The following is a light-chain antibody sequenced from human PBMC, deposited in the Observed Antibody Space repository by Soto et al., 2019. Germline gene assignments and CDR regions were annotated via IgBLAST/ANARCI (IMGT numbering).Light chain of an antibody. CDR2: GNS. Sequence: QSVLTQPPSVSGAPGQRVTISCTGSSSNIGAGYDVHWYQRLPGTAPKLLIYGNSNRPSGVPDRFSGSKSGTSASLAITGLQAEDEADYYCQSYDSSLSGWVFGTGTKLTVL. J-gene: IGLJ1*01. CDR1: SSNIGAGYD. CDR3: QSYDSSLSGWV. V-gene: IGLV1-40*01.